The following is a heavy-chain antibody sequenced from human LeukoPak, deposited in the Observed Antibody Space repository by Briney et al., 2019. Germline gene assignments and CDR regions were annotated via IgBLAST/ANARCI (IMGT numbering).Heavy chain of an antibody. J-gene: IGHJ4*02. CDR3: AKVLIGFGTSPADFDY. CDR1: GFTFSSYA. V-gene: IGHV3-23*01. Sequence: PGGSLRLSCAASGFTFSSYAMSWVRQAPGKGLEWVSAISGSGGSTYYADSVKGRFTISRDNSKNTLYLQMNSLRAEDTAVYYCAKVLIGFGTSPADFDYWGQGTLVTVSS. D-gene: IGHD3-10*01. CDR2: ISGSGGST.